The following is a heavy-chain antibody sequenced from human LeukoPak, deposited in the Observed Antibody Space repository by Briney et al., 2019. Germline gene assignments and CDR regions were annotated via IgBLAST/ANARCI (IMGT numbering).Heavy chain of an antibody. D-gene: IGHD4-23*01. J-gene: IGHJ5*02. CDR1: GGSISSYY. V-gene: IGHV4-59*12. Sequence: SETLSLTCTVSGGSISSYYWSWIRQPPGKGLEWIGYIYYSGSTYYNPSLKSRVTISVDTSKKQFSLKLSSVTAADTAVYYCARAGAPDYGGNRDRFDPWGQGTLVTVSS. CDR2: IYYSGST. CDR3: ARAGAPDYGGNRDRFDP.